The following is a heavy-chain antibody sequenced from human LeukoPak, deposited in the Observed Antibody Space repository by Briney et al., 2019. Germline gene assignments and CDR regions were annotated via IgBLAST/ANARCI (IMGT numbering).Heavy chain of an antibody. CDR2: IYSGGST. CDR1: GFTVSSNY. D-gene: IGHD3-22*01. CDR3: AKDLLGLTGYYDCFDY. J-gene: IGHJ4*02. Sequence: GGSLRLSCAASGFTVSSNYMSWVRQAPGKGLEWVSVIYSGGSTYYADSVKGRFTISRDNSKNTLYLQMNSLRAEDTAVYYCAKDLLGLTGYYDCFDYWGQGTLVTVSS. V-gene: IGHV3-53*01.